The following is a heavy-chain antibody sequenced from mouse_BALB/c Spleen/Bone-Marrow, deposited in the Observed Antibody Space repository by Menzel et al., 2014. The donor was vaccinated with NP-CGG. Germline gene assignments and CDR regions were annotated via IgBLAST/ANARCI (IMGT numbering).Heavy chain of an antibody. CDR2: INPGSGGI. CDR1: GNAFTNYW. J-gene: IGHJ4*01. Sequence: VQLVESGAELVRPGTSVKVSCKASGNAFTNYWIEWIKQRPGQGLEWIGVINPGSGGINYNEKFKGKATLTADKSSSTAYMQLSSLTSDDSAVYFCARELVRGMDYWGQGTSVTVSS. CDR3: ARELVRGMDY. D-gene: IGHD1-1*01. V-gene: IGHV1-54*01.